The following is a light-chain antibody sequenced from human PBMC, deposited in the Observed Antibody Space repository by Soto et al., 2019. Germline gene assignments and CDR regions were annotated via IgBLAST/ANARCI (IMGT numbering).Light chain of an antibody. J-gene: IGKJ5*01. CDR1: QSVGTY. CDR3: QQRNSWPLT. V-gene: IGKV3-11*01. CDR2: DAS. Sequence: EVVLTQSPATLSLSPGERATLSCRASQSVGTYLVWYQQRYGQPPSLLIYDASNRATDVPVRFSGSGSGTDFTLTISSLEPEDVAVYDCQQRNSWPLTFGQGTRLEIK.